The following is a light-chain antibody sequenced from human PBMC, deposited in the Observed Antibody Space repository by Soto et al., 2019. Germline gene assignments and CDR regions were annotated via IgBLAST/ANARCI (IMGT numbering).Light chain of an antibody. J-gene: IGKJ4*01. V-gene: IGKV3-15*01. CDR2: EAY. CDR3: HQYYKWPLT. Sequence: TQWICTQRLCAGEGRTVSCGASQSVSSYLAWYQQKPGQAASLLIYEAYTRATGITARFSGSGSGTEFTLTISSLQSQDFAVYYCHQYYKWPLTVGEGTKVEIK. CDR1: QSVSSY.